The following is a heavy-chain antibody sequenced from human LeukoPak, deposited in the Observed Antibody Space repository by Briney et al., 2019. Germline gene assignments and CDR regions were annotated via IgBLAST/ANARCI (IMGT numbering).Heavy chain of an antibody. V-gene: IGHV1-18*01. J-gene: IGHJ5*02. CDR1: GYTFTSYG. D-gene: IGHD2-2*01. CDR3: ARGSTSGRSSSTSRNWFDP. Sequence: ASVKVSCKASGYTFTSYGISWVRQAPGQGLEWMGWISAYNGNTNYAQKLQGRVTMTTDTSTSTAYMELRSLRSDDTAVYYCARGSTSGRSSSTSRNWFDPWGQGTLVTVSS. CDR2: ISAYNGNT.